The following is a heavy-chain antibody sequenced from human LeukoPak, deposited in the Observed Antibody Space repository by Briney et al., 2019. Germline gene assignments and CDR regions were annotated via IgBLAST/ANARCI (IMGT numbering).Heavy chain of an antibody. CDR3: ARDSNGPGY. J-gene: IGHJ4*02. CDR2: IYSDGGT. V-gene: IGHV3-53*01. CDR1: GFTFSSYW. Sequence: GGSLRLSCAVSGFTFSSYWMNWVRQAPGKGLEWVSVIYSDGGTFYADSVKGRFTISRDNSKNTLYLQMNSLRAEDTAVYYCARDSNGPGYWGQGTLVTVSS. D-gene: IGHD2-8*01.